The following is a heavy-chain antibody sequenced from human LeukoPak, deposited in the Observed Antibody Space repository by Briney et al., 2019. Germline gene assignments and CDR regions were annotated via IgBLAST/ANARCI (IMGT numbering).Heavy chain of an antibody. D-gene: IGHD3-10*01. J-gene: IGHJ4*02. Sequence: GGSLRLSCAASGFTFSSYAMSWVRQAPGKGLELVSAISGSGGSTYYADSVKGRFTISRDNSKNTLYLQMNSLRAEDTAVYYCAKDQAMVRGEYDYWGQGTLVTVSS. CDR1: GFTFSSYA. CDR3: AKDQAMVRGEYDY. CDR2: ISGSGGST. V-gene: IGHV3-23*01.